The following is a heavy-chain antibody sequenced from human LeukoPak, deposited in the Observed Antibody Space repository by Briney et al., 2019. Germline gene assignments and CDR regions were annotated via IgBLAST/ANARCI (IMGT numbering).Heavy chain of an antibody. CDR2: FSAYNGNT. V-gene: IGHV1-18*01. CDR3: ARDLADFWSDYSTGDY. CDR1: GYTFTSYA. D-gene: IGHD3-3*01. Sequence: ASVKVSCKASGYTFTSYAISWVRQAPGQGLEWMGWFSAYNGNTNYAQMLQGRVTMTTDTSTSTAYMELRCLRSDDTAVYYCARDLADFWSDYSTGDYWGQGTLVTVSS. J-gene: IGHJ4*02.